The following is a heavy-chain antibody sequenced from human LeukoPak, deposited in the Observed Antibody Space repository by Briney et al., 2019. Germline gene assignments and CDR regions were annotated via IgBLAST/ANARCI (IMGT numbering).Heavy chain of an antibody. CDR3: ARVSRYYDSSGYFDL. V-gene: IGHV4-4*07. Sequence: SKTLSLTCTVSGGSISSYYWSWIRQPAGKGLEWIGRIYTSGSTNYNPSLKSRVTMSVDTSKNQFSLKLSSVTAADTAVYYCARVSRYYDSSGYFDLWGRGTLVTVSS. CDR1: GGSISSYY. D-gene: IGHD3-22*01. J-gene: IGHJ2*01. CDR2: IYTSGST.